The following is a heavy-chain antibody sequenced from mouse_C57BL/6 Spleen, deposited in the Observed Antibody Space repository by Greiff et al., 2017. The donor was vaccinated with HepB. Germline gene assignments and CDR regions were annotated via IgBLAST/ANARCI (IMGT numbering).Heavy chain of an antibody. J-gene: IGHJ2*01. D-gene: IGHD1-1*01. CDR1: GFTFSSYA. V-gene: IGHV5-4*01. CDR3: AREITSYYFDY. Sequence: EVKLVESGGGLVKPGGSLKLSCAASGFTFSSYAMSWVRQTPEKRLEWVATISDGGSYTYYTDNVKGRFTISRDNAKNNLYLQMSHLKSEDTAMYYCAREITSYYFDYWGQGTTLTVSS. CDR2: ISDGGSYT.